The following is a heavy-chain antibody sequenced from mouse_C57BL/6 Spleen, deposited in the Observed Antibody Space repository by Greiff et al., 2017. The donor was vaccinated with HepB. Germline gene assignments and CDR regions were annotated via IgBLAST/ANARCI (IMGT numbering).Heavy chain of an antibody. Sequence: QLQESGPELVKPGASVKISCKASGYSFTDYNMNWVKQSNGKSLEWIGVINPNYGTTSYNQKFKGKATLTVDQSSSTAYMQLNSLTSEDSAVYYCARSVTTVVATPFAYWGQGTLVTVSA. J-gene: IGHJ3*01. CDR2: INPNYGTT. D-gene: IGHD1-1*01. V-gene: IGHV1-39*01. CDR1: GYSFTDYN. CDR3: ARSVTTVVATPFAY.